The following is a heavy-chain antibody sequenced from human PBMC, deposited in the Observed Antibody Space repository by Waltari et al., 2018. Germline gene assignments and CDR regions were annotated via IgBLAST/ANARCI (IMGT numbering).Heavy chain of an antibody. CDR1: GFTFSRYW. CDR2: INSDGGDT. CDR3: ARMARKTYSSPVAGRDYYYGMDV. Sequence: EEQLVESGGGLIQPGESLRVSCAVSGFTFSRYWMNWVRQGPGKGLVWVARINSDGGDTSYADSVKGRFTISRDNAKNTVYLQMKSLRVEDTAVYYCARMARKTYSSPVAGRDYYYGMDVWGLGTTVTVSS. J-gene: IGHJ6*02. D-gene: IGHD6-13*01. V-gene: IGHV3-74*01.